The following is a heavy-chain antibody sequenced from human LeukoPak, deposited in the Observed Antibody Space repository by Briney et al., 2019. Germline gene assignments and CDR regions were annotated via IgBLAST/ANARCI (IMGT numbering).Heavy chain of an antibody. D-gene: IGHD4-17*01. Sequence: SETLSLTCTVSGGSISSGSYYWSWIRQPAGKGLEWIGRIYTSGSTNYNPSLKSRVTISVDTSKNQFSLKLSSVTAADTAVYYCAAFTVTTLLFDYWGQGTLVTVSS. CDR2: IYTSGST. J-gene: IGHJ4*02. CDR1: GGSISSGSYY. V-gene: IGHV4-61*02. CDR3: AAFTVTTLLFDY.